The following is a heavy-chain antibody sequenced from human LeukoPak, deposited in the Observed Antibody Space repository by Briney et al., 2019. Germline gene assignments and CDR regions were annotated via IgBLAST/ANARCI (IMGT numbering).Heavy chain of an antibody. V-gene: IGHV3-48*04. D-gene: IGHD1-26*01. Sequence: GGSLRLSCAASGFTFSSYSMNWVRQAPGKGLEWVSYISSSSGTIYYADSVKGRFTISRDNAKNSLYLQMNSLRAEDTAVYYCARERVGGSFDYWGQGTLVTVSS. CDR3: ARERVGGSFDY. CDR1: GFTFSSYS. J-gene: IGHJ4*02. CDR2: ISSSSGTI.